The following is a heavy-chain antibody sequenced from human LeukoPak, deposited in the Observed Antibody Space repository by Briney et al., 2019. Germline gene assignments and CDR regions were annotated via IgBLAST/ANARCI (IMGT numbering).Heavy chain of an antibody. J-gene: IGHJ4*02. D-gene: IGHD3-22*01. CDR1: GGSISSYY. CDR3: ARSDYYDSSGSFDY. Sequence: PSETLSLTCTVSGGSISSYYWSWIRQPPGKGLEWIGYIYYSESTNYNPSLKSRVTISVDTSKNQFSLKLSSVTAADTAVYYCARSDYYDSSGSFDYWGQGTLVTVSS. V-gene: IGHV4-59*01. CDR2: IYYSEST.